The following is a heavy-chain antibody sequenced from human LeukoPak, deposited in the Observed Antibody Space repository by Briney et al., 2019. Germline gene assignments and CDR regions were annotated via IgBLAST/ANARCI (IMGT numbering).Heavy chain of an antibody. V-gene: IGHV3-15*01. CDR3: TTEGAPHNWIRPGRD. CDR2: IKSKTDGGTT. Sequence: PGGSLRLSCAASGFTFSNAWMSWVRQAPGKGLEWVGRIKSKTDGGTTDYAAPVKGRFTISRDDSKNTLFLQMNSLKTEDPAVYYCTTEGAPHNWIRPGRDWGQGTLVTVSS. D-gene: IGHD1-20*01. J-gene: IGHJ4*02. CDR1: GFTFSNAW.